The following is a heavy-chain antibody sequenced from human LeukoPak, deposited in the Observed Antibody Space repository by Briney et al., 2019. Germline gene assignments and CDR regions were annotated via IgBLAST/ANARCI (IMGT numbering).Heavy chain of an antibody. V-gene: IGHV1-2*04. CDR1: GYTFTGYY. J-gene: IGHJ4*02. CDR2: INPNSGGT. Sequence: ASVKVSCKASGYTFTGYYMHWVRQAPGQGLEWMGWINPNSGGTNYAQKFQGWVTMTRDTSISTAYMELSRLRSDDTAVYYCARESGSYDSAFDYWGQGTLVTVSS. CDR3: ARESGSYDSAFDY. D-gene: IGHD5-12*01.